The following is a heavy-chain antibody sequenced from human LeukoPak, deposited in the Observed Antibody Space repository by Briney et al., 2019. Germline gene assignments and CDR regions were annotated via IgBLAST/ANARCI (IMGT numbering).Heavy chain of an antibody. CDR1: GFSVSNNY. V-gene: IGHV3-53*01. CDR2: IYANNST. D-gene: IGHD4-17*01. J-gene: IGHJ5*02. CDR3: AKGETVTTDYFDP. Sequence: GGSLRLSCAASGFSVSNNYMNWVRQAPGKGLEWVSVIYANNSTYYADSMKGRFTISRDNSKNTLYLQINSLRADDTAVYYCAKGETVTTDYFDPWGQGTLVTVSS.